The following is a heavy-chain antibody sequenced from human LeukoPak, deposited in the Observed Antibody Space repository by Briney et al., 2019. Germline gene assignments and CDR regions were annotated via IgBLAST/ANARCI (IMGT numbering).Heavy chain of an antibody. CDR1: GGSFSGYY. V-gene: IGHV4-34*01. CDR2: INHSGST. Sequence: PSETLSLTCAVYGGSFSGYYWSWIRQPPGKGLEWIGEINHSGSTNYNPSLKSRVTISVDTSKNQFSLKLSSVTAADTAVYYCARGRDDYEFDYWGQGTLVTVSS. CDR3: ARGRDDYEFDY. D-gene: IGHD3-16*01. J-gene: IGHJ4*02.